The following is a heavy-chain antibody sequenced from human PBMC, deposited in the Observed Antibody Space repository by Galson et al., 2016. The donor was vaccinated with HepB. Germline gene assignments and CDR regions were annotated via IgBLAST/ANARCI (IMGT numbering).Heavy chain of an antibody. CDR1: GFTFSSYA. D-gene: IGHD4-17*01. Sequence: SLRLSCAASGFTFSSYAMRWVRQAPGKGLEWVAVISYDGTNKYYADSVKGRFTISRDISKNTMSLQMNSLRVEDTGLYYCARDPSSNDYGDYADFWGQGTLVTVS. CDR3: ARDPSSNDYGDYADF. J-gene: IGHJ4*02. V-gene: IGHV3-30-3*01. CDR2: ISYDGTNK.